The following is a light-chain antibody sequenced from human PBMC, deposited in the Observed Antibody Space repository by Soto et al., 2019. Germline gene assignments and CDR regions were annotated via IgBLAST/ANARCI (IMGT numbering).Light chain of an antibody. CDR2: ATS. J-gene: IGKJ1*01. V-gene: IGKV3-20*01. CDR1: ESVNTNY. CDR3: QQYFGSPWT. Sequence: EIVLTQSPGTLSLSPGEGATLSCRASESVNTNYSAWYQQKLGQAPRLLIYATSSRATGVPDRFSGSGSGTGFSLTISRLEPEDLGSYYCQQYFGSPWTFGQGTKVEIK.